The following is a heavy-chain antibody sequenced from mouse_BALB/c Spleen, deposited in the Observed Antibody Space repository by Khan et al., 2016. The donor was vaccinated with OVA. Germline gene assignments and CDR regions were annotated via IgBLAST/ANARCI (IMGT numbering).Heavy chain of an antibody. CDR3: ARKNYYGYALDY. Sequence: EVQLQESGPGLVKPSQSLSLTCTVTGYSITTNYAWDWIRQFPGNKLEWMGYISYSGSTSYNPSLKSRISITRDTSKNQFFLQLNSVTNEDTATSSYARKNYYGYALDYWGQGTSVTVSS. J-gene: IGHJ4*01. CDR1: GYSITTNYA. CDR2: ISYSGST. V-gene: IGHV3-2*02. D-gene: IGHD1-1*01.